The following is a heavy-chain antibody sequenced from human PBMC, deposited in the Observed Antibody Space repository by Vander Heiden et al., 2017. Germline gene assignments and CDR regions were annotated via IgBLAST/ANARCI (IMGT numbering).Heavy chain of an antibody. CDR3: ARARDGYLADYFDY. CDR1: GDFISNNYYF. D-gene: IGHD5-12*01. V-gene: IGHV4-39*01. J-gene: IGHJ4*02. Sequence: QLQLQESGPGLVKPSETLSLTCAVPGDFISNNYYFWGWIRQPPGKGLEWIGNIYYSGTAFYNPSLKSRVTISVDTSTNQFSLRLRSVTAADTAVYYCARARDGYLADYFDYWGQGSLVTVSS. CDR2: IYYSGTA.